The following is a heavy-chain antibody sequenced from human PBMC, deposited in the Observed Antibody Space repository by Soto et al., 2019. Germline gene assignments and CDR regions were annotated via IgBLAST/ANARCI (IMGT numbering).Heavy chain of an antibody. D-gene: IGHD6-6*01. CDR2: IYYSGST. Sequence: QLQLQESGPGLVKPSETLSLTCTVYGGSISSSSYYWGWIRQPPGKGLEWFGSIYYSGSTYYNPCLKSRVTISVDTSKNQFSLKRSSVTAADTAVYYCARSWGEAAPPLLFYYCGQRPLVTVAS. J-gene: IGHJ4*02. V-gene: IGHV4-39*01. CDR3: ARSWGEAAPPLLFYY. CDR1: GGSISSSSYY.